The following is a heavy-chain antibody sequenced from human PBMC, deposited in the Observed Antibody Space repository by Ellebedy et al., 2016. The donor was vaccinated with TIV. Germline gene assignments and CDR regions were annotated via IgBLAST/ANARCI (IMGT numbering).Heavy chain of an antibody. CDR2: IIPIVEIT. CDR3: ATGPPKWEVPLDLDS. J-gene: IGHJ4*02. D-gene: IGHD1-26*01. Sequence: AASVKVSCKAYGGTLRSYGISWVRQAPGLGLEWMGRIIPIVEITIYAQRFQGRVTISEDNFTNTVYMEMSSLRSEDTAMYYCATGPPKWEVPLDLDSWGQGTLVIVSS. CDR1: GGTLRSYG. V-gene: IGHV1-69*04.